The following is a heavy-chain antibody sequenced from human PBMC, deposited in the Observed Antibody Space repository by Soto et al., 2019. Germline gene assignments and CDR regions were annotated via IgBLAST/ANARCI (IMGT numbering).Heavy chain of an antibody. CDR3: ARARGVDS. CDR2: IKADGSEK. D-gene: IGHD3-16*01. V-gene: IGHV3-7*03. J-gene: IGHJ5*01. Sequence: SLRLSCAGSGFTFSNHWMNRVRQAPGKGLEWVANIKADGSEKYYVDSVKGRFTISRDNAKNSLYLQMNSLRAEDTAVYYCARARGVDSWGQGTLVTVSS. CDR1: GFTFSNHW.